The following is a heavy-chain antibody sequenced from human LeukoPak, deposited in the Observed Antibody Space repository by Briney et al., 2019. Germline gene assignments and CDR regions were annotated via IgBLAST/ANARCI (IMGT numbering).Heavy chain of an antibody. J-gene: IGHJ4*02. CDR3: ARTLSHCLDY. V-gene: IGHV3-7*01. CDR1: GFNFSNYW. D-gene: IGHD3-16*01. CDR2: IKHDGSEK. Sequence: GGSMRLSCVVSGFNFSNYWMNWVRQAPGKGLEWVANIKHDGSEKYYVDSVKGRFSISRDNAKKSLYLQMNSLRAEDTAVYYCARTLSHCLDYWGQGTLVTVSS.